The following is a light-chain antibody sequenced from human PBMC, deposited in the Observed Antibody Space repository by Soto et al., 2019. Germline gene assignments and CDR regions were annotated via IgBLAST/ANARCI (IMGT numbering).Light chain of an antibody. Sequence: CVLTQPPSGSGSPGQSVASSCTGTSSDVGGYNYVSWYQQHPGKAPKLMIYEVSKRPSGVPDRFSGSKSSNTASLTVSGLQAEDEADYYCSSYAGSNNLVFGTGTKVTVL. CDR1: SSDVGGYNY. CDR3: SSYAGSNNLV. V-gene: IGLV2-8*01. CDR2: EVS. J-gene: IGLJ1*01.